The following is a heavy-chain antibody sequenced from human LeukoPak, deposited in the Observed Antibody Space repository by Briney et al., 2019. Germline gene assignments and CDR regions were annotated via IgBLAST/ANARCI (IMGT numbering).Heavy chain of an antibody. CDR3: ATSHSSSWYPIDY. CDR2: FDPEDGET. Sequence: ASVKVSCKVSGYTLAELSMHWVRQAPGKGLEWMGGFDPEDGETIYAQKFQGRVTMTEDTSTHTAYMELSSLRSEDTAVYYCATSHSSSWYPIDYWGQGTLVTVSS. CDR1: GYTLAELS. J-gene: IGHJ4*02. D-gene: IGHD6-13*01. V-gene: IGHV1-24*01.